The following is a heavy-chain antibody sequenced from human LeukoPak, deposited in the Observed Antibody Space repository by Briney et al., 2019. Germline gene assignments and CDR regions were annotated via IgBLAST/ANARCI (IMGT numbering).Heavy chain of an antibody. D-gene: IGHD6-19*01. Sequence: ASVKVSCKASGYTFTSYYMHWVRQAPGQGLEWMGIINPSGGSTSYAQKFQGRVTMTSDTSISTAYMELRSLTSEDTAIYYCARVPNNSGWLRSYYYCMDVWGKGTTVTISS. CDR3: ARVPNNSGWLRSYYYCMDV. V-gene: IGHV1-46*01. CDR1: GYTFTSYY. CDR2: INPSGGST. J-gene: IGHJ6*03.